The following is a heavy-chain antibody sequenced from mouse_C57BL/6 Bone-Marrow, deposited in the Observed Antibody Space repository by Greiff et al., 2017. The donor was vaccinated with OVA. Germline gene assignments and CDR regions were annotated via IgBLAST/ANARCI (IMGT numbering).Heavy chain of an antibody. D-gene: IGHD1-1*02. J-gene: IGHJ2*01. CDR2: IYPGNSDT. CDR3: FCYNCGSYFDD. Sequence: VQLKQPGTVLARPGASVKMSCKTSGYTFTSYWMHWVKQRPGQGLEWIGAIYPGNSDTSYNQKFKGKAKLTAATSASTAYMELSRLTLEDSAVDYCFCYNCGSYFDDWGQGTPVTVSS. CDR1: GYTFTSYW. V-gene: IGHV1-5*01.